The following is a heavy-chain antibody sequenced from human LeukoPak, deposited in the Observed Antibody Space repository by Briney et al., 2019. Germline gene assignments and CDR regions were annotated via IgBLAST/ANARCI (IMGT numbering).Heavy chain of an antibody. CDR1: GYTFTGYY. CDR3: VKMHYDFWSAFHI. J-gene: IGHJ3*02. D-gene: IGHD3-3*01. CDR2: INPRSGGT. Sequence: ASVKVSCKASGYTFTGYYMHWVRQAPGQGLEWMGWINPRSGGTNYAQKFQGRVTMTRDTSITTAYMELSRLRSDDTAVYYCVKMHYDFWSAFHIWGQGTMVTVSS. V-gene: IGHV1-2*02.